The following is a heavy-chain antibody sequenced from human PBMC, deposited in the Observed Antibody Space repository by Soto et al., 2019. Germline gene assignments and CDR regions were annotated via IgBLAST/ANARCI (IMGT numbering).Heavy chain of an antibody. CDR2: INPSGGRP. J-gene: IGHJ6*02. D-gene: IGHD6-19*01. CDR3: ARGGRIAVAGTTSYGMDV. V-gene: IGHV1-46*01. CDR1: GYTFTSYY. Sequence: GSSVKVSCPASGYTFTSYYMHWVGQAPGQGLEWMVMINPSGGRPSYAQKFQGRVTMTRDTSTSPVYMELSSLRSEDTAVYYWARGGRIAVAGTTSYGMDVWGQGTTVTVSS.